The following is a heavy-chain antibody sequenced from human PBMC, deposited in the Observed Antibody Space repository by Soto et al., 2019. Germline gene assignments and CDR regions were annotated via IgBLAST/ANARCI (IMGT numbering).Heavy chain of an antibody. CDR3: ARGDGGWYDY. CDR1: GGSISSSSYY. J-gene: IGHJ4*02. Sequence: QLQLQESGPGLVKPSETLSLTCTVSGGSISSSSYYWGWIRQPPGKGLEWIGSIYYSGRTYYNPSLKGRVTISVNTSKNQFSLKLSSVTAADTAVYYCARGDGGWYDYWGQGTLVTVSS. CDR2: IYYSGRT. D-gene: IGHD6-19*01. V-gene: IGHV4-39*01.